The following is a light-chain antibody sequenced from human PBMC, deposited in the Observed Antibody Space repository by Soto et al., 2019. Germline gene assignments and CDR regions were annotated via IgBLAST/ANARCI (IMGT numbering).Light chain of an antibody. J-gene: IGLJ1*01. CDR1: ITDIGAYNY. CDR2: GVS. Sequence: QSVLTQPASVSGSPGQSITISCTGTITDIGAYNYVSWYQQHPGKAPKLLIYGVSSRPSGVSNRFSGSKSGNAASLTISGLQAEDEAVYYCCSYTRTSNHYFFGRGTKVTVL. CDR3: CSYTRTSNHYF. V-gene: IGLV2-14*01.